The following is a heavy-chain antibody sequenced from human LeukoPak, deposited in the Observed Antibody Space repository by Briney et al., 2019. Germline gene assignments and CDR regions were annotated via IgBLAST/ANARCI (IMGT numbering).Heavy chain of an antibody. CDR1: GFTFSSHA. D-gene: IGHD1-26*01. Sequence: GGSLRLSCAPSGFTFSSHAMSWVRQTPEKGLEWVSAINGGGDRRYYADSVKGRFTISRDNAKNSLYLQMNSLRAEDTAVYYCARDLGSGSLYFDYWGQGTLVTVSS. J-gene: IGHJ4*02. V-gene: IGHV3-23*01. CDR3: ARDLGSGSLYFDY. CDR2: INGGGDRR.